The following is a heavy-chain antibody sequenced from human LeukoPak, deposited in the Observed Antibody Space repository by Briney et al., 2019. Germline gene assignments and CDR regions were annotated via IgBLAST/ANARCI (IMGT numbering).Heavy chain of an antibody. Sequence: PGGSLRLSCAPSGFPFSSFSMNWVPQAPGKGLGWISYITSSSSSTYYADSVKGRFTISRDNAKNSLYLQMNSLRAEDTAVYYCARVIGSYGDSAYWGQGTLVTVSS. J-gene: IGHJ4*02. CDR3: ARVIGSYGDSAY. D-gene: IGHD4-17*01. CDR2: ITSSSSST. CDR1: GFPFSSFS. V-gene: IGHV3-48*04.